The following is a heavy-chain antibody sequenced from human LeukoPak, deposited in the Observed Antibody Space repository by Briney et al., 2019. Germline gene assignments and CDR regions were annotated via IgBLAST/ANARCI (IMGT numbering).Heavy chain of an antibody. J-gene: IGHJ6*02. CDR2: ISYDGSNK. D-gene: IGHD6-19*01. Sequence: GGSLRLSCAASGFTFSSYGMHWVRQAPGKGLEWVAVISYDGSNKYYADSVKGRFTISRDNSKSTLYLQMNSLRAEDTAVYYCAKDESSGWYEYYYYGMDVWGQGTTVTVCS. CDR1: GFTFSSYG. V-gene: IGHV3-30*18. CDR3: AKDESSGWYEYYYYGMDV.